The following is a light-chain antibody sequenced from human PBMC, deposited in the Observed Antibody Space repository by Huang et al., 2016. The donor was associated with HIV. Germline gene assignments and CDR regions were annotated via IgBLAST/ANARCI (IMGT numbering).Light chain of an antibody. Sequence: IQLTQSPSPLSAFVGDRVTITCRASQDITTYLAWYQQKPGKAPNLLIYSASTLQTGVPSRFSGSGSGTNFTFTVSSLQPEDFATYYCQQVNSYPLTFGGGTKVEIK. J-gene: IGKJ4*01. CDR3: QQVNSYPLT. CDR2: SAS. CDR1: QDITTY. V-gene: IGKV1-9*01.